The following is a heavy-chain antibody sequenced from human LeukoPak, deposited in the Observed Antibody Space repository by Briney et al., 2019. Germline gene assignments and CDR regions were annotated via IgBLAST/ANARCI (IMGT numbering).Heavy chain of an antibody. CDR2: ISYDGSNK. CDR3: GKPDLGYCSGGSCYWGGGSPDY. CDR1: GFTFSSYG. J-gene: IGHJ4*02. V-gene: IGHV3-30*18. Sequence: PGGSLRLSCAASGFTFSSYGMHWVRQAPGKGLEWVAVISYDGSNKYYADSVKGRFTISRDNSKNTPYLQMNSLRAEDTAVYYCGKPDLGYCSGGSCYWGGGSPDYWGQGTLVTVSS. D-gene: IGHD2-15*01.